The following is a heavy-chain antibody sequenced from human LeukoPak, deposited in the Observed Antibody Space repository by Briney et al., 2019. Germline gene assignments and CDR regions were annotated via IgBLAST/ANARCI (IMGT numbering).Heavy chain of an antibody. D-gene: IGHD6-19*01. J-gene: IGHJ4*02. CDR3: AREYTLYRSGWFLDY. CDR1: GGSISSSSYY. V-gene: IGHV4-39*07. CDR2: IDYSGST. Sequence: SETLSLTCTVSGGSISSSSYYWGWIRQPPGKGLEWIGSIDYSGSTYYNPSLKSRATISIDTSKNQFSLNLSSVTAADTAVYYCAREYTLYRSGWFLDYWGQGTLVTVSS.